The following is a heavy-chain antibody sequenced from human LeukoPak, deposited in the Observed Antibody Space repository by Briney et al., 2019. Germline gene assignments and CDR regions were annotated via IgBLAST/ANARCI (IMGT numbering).Heavy chain of an antibody. D-gene: IGHD3-3*01. CDR1: GGTFSSYA. Sequence: ASVKVSCKASGGTFSSYAISWVRQAPGQGREWMGGVIPIFGTANYAQKFQGRVTITTDESTSTAYMELSSLRSEDTAVYYCATSRERITIFGVVTPPYNWFDPWGQGTLVTVSS. CDR3: ATSRERITIFGVVTPPYNWFDP. V-gene: IGHV1-69*05. CDR2: VIPIFGTA. J-gene: IGHJ5*02.